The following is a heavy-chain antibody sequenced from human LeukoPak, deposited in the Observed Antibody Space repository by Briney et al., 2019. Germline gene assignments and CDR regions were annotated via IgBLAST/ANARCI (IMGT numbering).Heavy chain of an antibody. Sequence: GGSLRLSCAASGFTFSSYAMSWVQQAPGKGLEWVSAISGSGGSTYYADSVKGRFTISRDNSKNTLYLQMNSLRAEDTAVYYCAKSRTMVRGVFDYWGQGTLVTVSS. CDR3: AKSRTMVRGVFDY. D-gene: IGHD3-10*01. J-gene: IGHJ4*02. CDR1: GFTFSSYA. CDR2: ISGSGGST. V-gene: IGHV3-23*01.